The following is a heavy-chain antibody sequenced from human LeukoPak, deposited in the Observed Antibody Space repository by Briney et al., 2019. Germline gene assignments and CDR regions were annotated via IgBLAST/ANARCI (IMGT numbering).Heavy chain of an antibody. CDR3: ARDFGRRGDYFDY. D-gene: IGHD3-3*01. CDR2: INTNTGNP. V-gene: IGHV7-4-1*02. Sequence: ASVKVSCKASGYIFTNYAIHWVRQAPGQRPQWMGWINTNTGNPTYAQGFTGRFVFSLDTSVSTAYLQISSLKAEDTAVYYCARDFGRRGDYFDYWGQGTLVTVSS. J-gene: IGHJ4*02. CDR1: GYIFTNYA.